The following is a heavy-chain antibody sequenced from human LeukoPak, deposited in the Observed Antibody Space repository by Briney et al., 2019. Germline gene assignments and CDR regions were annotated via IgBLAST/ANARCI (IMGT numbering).Heavy chain of an antibody. CDR2: IKQDGSEK. V-gene: IGHV3-7*01. Sequence: GGSLRLSCAASGFTFSSYWMSWVRQAPGKGLEWVANIKQDGSEKYYVDSVKGRFTISRDNAKNSLYLQMNSLRAEDTAVYYCASYIVVVPAATYYFDDWGQGTLVSVSS. D-gene: IGHD2-2*01. J-gene: IGHJ4*02. CDR1: GFTFSSYW. CDR3: ASYIVVVPAATYYFDD.